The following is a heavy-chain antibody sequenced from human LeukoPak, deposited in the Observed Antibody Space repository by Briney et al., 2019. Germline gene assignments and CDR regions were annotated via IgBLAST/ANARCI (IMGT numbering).Heavy chain of an antibody. J-gene: IGHJ4*02. V-gene: IGHV1-18*01. Sequence: ASVKVSCKASGYTFTSYGISWVRQAPGQGLEWMGWISAYNGNTNYAQKFQDRVTMTTDTSTSTAYMELRSLRSDDTAVYYCACRIAAAGPFDYWGQGTLVTVSS. D-gene: IGHD6-13*01. CDR3: ACRIAAAGPFDY. CDR2: ISAYNGNT. CDR1: GYTFTSYG.